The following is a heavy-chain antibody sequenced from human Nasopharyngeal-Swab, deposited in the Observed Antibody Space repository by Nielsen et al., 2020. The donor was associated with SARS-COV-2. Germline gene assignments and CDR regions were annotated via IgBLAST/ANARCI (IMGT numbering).Heavy chain of an antibody. CDR3: TRGSEVVYYFDY. D-gene: IGHD2-8*02. CDR2: INHSGST. J-gene: IGHJ4*02. Sequence: SETLSLTCAVHGGSFSGYYWSWIRQPPGKGLEWIGEINHSGSTNYNPSLKSRVTISVDTSKNQFSLKLSSVTAADTAVYYCTRGSEVVYYFDYWGQGTLVTVSS. V-gene: IGHV4-34*01. CDR1: GGSFSGYY.